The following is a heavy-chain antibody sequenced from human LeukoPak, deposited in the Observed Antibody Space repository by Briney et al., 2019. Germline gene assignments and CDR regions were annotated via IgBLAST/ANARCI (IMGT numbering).Heavy chain of an antibody. D-gene: IGHD5-24*01. J-gene: IGHJ4*02. Sequence: ASVKVSCKASGYTFSSYGISWVRQAPGQRLEWMGWISVYNVNTNYAQKLQGRVTMTTDTSTSTAYMELRSLRSDDTAVYYCARDRDGYNGGDYWGQGTLVTVSS. CDR3: ARDRDGYNGGDY. CDR2: ISVYNVNT. V-gene: IGHV1-18*01. CDR1: GYTFSSYG.